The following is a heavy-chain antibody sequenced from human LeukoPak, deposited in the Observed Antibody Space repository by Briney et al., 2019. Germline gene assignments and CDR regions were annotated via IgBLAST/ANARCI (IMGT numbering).Heavy chain of an antibody. D-gene: IGHD3-22*01. CDR1: GFTFSNYW. V-gene: IGHV3-74*01. CDR3: ARAPSEIGGYYPEYFRH. Sequence: GGSLRLSCAAAGFTFSNYWMHWVRQAPGKGLVWVSRIKSDGRTNYADSVKGRFTISRDNAKNTVSLQMNSLRAEDTGVYYCARAPSEIGGYYPEYFRHWGQGTLVIVSS. J-gene: IGHJ1*01. CDR2: IKSDGRT.